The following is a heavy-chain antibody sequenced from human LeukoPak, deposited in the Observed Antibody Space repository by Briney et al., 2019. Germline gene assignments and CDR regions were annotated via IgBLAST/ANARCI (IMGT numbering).Heavy chain of an antibody. CDR3: ARLRLDAAALEY. CDR2: LKHSGGT. D-gene: IGHD6-13*01. Sequence: PSETLSLTCTVYADSFSGHFWSWVRQPPGKVLEWIAELKHSGGTNYNPSLKSRVTISVDTSKNQFSLKLTSVTAADAAVYYCARLRLDAAALEYWGLGTLVTVSS. J-gene: IGHJ4*02. V-gene: IGHV4-34*01. CDR1: ADSFSGHF.